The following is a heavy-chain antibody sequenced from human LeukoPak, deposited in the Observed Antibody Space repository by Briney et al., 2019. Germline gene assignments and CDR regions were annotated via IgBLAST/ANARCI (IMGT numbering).Heavy chain of an antibody. CDR2: ISAYDGNT. CDR1: GYTFDNYG. J-gene: IGHJ5*02. Sequence: ASVKVSCKASGYTFDNYGISWVRQAPGQGLEWMGWISAYDGNTNYANKFQGRVTMTRDTSISTAYMELSGLTSDDTAVYFCARGPRNDPWGQGTLVTVSS. CDR3: ARGPRNDP. V-gene: IGHV1-18*01. D-gene: IGHD1-14*01.